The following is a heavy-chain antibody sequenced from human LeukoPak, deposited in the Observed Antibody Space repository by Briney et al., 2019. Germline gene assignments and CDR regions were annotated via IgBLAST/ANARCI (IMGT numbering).Heavy chain of an antibody. CDR1: GGSISSGGYY. CDR2: IYYSGST. CDR3: ARTGDYYYYYGLDV. Sequence: SQTLSLTCTVSGGSISSGGYYWSWIRQPPGKGLEWIGYIYYSGSTYYNPSLKSRVTISVDTSKNQFSLKLSSVTAADTAVYYCARTGDYYYYYGLDVWGQGTTVTVSS. J-gene: IGHJ6*02. V-gene: IGHV4-31*03.